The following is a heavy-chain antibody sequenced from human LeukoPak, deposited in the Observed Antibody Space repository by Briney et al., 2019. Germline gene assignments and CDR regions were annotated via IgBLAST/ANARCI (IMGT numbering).Heavy chain of an antibody. CDR2: IYSAGST. D-gene: IGHD2-8*01. CDR1: GFTVSSNY. J-gene: IGHJ4*02. CDR3: ARGYCTNGVCFDS. V-gene: IGHV3-53*01. Sequence: PGGSLRLSCAASGFTVSSNYMTWVRQAPGRGLQWVSLIYSAGSTYYADSVKGRFTISRDNSKNTLFLQKNSLRAEDTAVYYCARGYCTNGVCFDSWGQGTLVTVSS.